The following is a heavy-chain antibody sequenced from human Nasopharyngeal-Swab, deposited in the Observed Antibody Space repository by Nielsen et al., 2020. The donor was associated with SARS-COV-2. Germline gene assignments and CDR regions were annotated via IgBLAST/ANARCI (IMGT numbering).Heavy chain of an antibody. CDR1: GFTFDDYG. D-gene: IGHD1-26*01. Sequence: GGSMRLSCAASGFTFDDYGMHWVRQAPGKGLEWVSGIRWDGLNIVYADSVKGRFTISRDNAKNSLYLQMNSLKTEDTALYYCAKDWGSGTYRYSYIDVWGKGTTVTVSS. CDR2: IRWDGLNI. J-gene: IGHJ6*03. V-gene: IGHV3-9*01. CDR3: AKDWGSGTYRYSYIDV.